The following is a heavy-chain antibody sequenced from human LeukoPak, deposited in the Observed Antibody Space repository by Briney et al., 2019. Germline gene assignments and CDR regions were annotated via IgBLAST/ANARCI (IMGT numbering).Heavy chain of an antibody. Sequence: GGALRLSCAASGFIFRNYWMNWVRQAPGKGLEWGANIKQDGSEKYYVESVKGRFTISRDNAKNSLYLQMNSLRAEDTAVYYCARDRTMVRGVIGYWGQGTLVTVSS. V-gene: IGHV3-7*04. D-gene: IGHD3-10*01. CDR3: ARDRTMVRGVIGY. CDR2: IKQDGSEK. J-gene: IGHJ4*02. CDR1: GFIFRNYW.